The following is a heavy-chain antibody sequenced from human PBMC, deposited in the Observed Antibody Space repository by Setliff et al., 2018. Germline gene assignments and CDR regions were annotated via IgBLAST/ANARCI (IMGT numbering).Heavy chain of an antibody. Sequence: SETLSLTCTVSGDSMSSYYWSWIRQSPGKGLEWIGYVHYSGDSNYNPSLKSRVTMSVDTSKDQFSLDLRSVTAADTAVYYCARQPSSGSYYNPRPYYFDFWGQGTLVTVSS. CDR1: GDSMSSYY. J-gene: IGHJ4*02. D-gene: IGHD3-10*01. CDR2: VHYSGDS. CDR3: ARQPSSGSYYNPRPYYFDF. V-gene: IGHV4-59*01.